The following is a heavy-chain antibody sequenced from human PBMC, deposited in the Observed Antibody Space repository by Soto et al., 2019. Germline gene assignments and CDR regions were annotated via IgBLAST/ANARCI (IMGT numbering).Heavy chain of an antibody. CDR3: ARGAMANFDY. D-gene: IGHD5-18*01. J-gene: IGHJ4*02. CDR2: FIAMLGTP. V-gene: IGHV1-69*13. CDR1: GGTFGSQG. Sequence: ASVKVSCKASGGTFGSQGIAWVRQAPGQGLEWMGGFIAMLGTPTYAEKVQGRATITADESLTSSYLELRSLRSEDTAVYFCARGAMANFDYWGQGTVVTVSS.